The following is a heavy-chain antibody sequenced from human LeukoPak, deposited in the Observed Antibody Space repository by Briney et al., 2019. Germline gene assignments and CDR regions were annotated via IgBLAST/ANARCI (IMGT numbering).Heavy chain of an antibody. D-gene: IGHD2-2*01. Sequence: GASVKVSCKASGYTFTGYYMHWVRQAPGQGLEWMGWINPNSGGTNYAQKFQGRVTMTRDTSISTAYMELSRLRSDDTAVYYCARVPCSSTSCYPFYYYYGMDVWGQGTTVTVSS. V-gene: IGHV1-2*02. J-gene: IGHJ6*02. CDR3: ARVPCSSTSCYPFYYYYGMDV. CDR2: INPNSGGT. CDR1: GYTFTGYY.